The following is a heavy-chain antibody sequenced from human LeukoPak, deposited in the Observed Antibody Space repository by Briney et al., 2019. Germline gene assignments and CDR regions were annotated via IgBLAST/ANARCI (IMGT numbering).Heavy chain of an antibody. Sequence: GGSLRLSCAASGFSFNSAAMTWVREAPGKGLEWVSLVSSSGANTYYADSVKGRFTISRDNSKNTLYLQMNSLRAEDTAIYYCAKDIQGSYWGQGTLVTVSS. D-gene: IGHD2-21*01. CDR3: AKDIQGSY. CDR1: GFSFNSAA. J-gene: IGHJ4*02. V-gene: IGHV3-23*01. CDR2: VSSSGANT.